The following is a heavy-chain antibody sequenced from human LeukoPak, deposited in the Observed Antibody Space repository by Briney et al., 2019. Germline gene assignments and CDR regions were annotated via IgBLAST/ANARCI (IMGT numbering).Heavy chain of an antibody. CDR1: GESLSSANW. Sequence: SGTLSLTCAVSGESLSSANWWTWVRQPPGKGLEWIGEVYHDGSFNYNPSLKSRVTILLDMSKNQFSLSLTSMTVADTAVYYCARGKENLDFWGQGTLVTASS. J-gene: IGHJ4*02. V-gene: IGHV4-4*02. CDR2: VYHDGSF. D-gene: IGHD2/OR15-2a*01. CDR3: ARGKENLDF.